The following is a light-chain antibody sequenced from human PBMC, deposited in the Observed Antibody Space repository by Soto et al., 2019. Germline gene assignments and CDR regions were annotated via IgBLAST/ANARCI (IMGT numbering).Light chain of an antibody. CDR1: QSINSK. CDR3: QEYNNWHPIT. J-gene: IGKJ4*01. V-gene: IGKV3-15*01. CDR2: GAS. Sequence: ETVMTQSPATLSLSPGERATLSCRASQSINSKLVWYQQKPGQAPRFLIHGASTRATDIPARFSGSGYGTEFTLTITSLQSEDSAVYYCQEYNNWHPITFGGGTKVDIK.